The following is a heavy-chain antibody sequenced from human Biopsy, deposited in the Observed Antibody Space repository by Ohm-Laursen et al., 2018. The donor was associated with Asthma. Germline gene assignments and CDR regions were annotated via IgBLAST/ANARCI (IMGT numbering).Heavy chain of an antibody. V-gene: IGHV3-30*18. D-gene: IGHD3-3*01. CDR1: GFTFSSYG. CDR3: AKDTEGRYDFWSGLSYNYYGTDV. CDR2: ISYDGSNK. J-gene: IGHJ6*02. Sequence: SLRLSCSASGFTFSSYGMYWVRQAPGKGLEWVAVISYDGSNKYYADSVKGRFTISRDNSKNTLYLQMNSLRAEDTAVYYCAKDTEGRYDFWSGLSYNYYGTDVWGQGTTVTVSS.